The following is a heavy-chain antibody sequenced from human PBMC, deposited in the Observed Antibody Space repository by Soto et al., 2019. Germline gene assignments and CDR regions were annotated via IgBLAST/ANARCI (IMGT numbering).Heavy chain of an antibody. Sequence: QAQLVQSGAEVKKPGASVKVSCKASENTFSSYYLHWVRQAPGQGLEWMGMIHPSGGGATYAQKFFGRVSXPXEXTMXTVFMELSSLRSEDTAIYYCSRGGHITVVTASFDFWGQGTLVTVSS. J-gene: IGHJ4*02. CDR1: ENTFSSYY. CDR3: SRGGHITVVTASFDF. D-gene: IGHD2-21*02. CDR2: IHPSGGGA. V-gene: IGHV1-46*03.